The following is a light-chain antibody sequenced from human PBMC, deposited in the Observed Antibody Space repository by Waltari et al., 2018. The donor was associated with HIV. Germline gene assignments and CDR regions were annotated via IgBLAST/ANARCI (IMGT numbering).Light chain of an antibody. CDR3: AAWDDSLSGRV. V-gene: IGLV1-47*01. Sequence: QSVLTQPPSASGTPGQRVTISCSGSSSNIGSSYTYWYQQLPGTAPTRLVCDNNQRPAGGTDRFSGSKSGDSASLAISGLRAEDEADYYCAAWDDSLSGRVFGGGTKLTVL. CDR1: SSNIGSSY. CDR2: DNN. J-gene: IGLJ3*02.